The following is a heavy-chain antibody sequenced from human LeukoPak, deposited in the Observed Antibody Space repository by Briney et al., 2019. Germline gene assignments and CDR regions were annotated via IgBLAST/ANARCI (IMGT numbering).Heavy chain of an antibody. J-gene: IGHJ6*02. CDR1: GFPFSSYG. D-gene: IGHD3-22*01. CDR2: ISYDGSNK. Sequence: GGSLRLSCVASGFPFSSYGMHWVCQAPGKGLEWVAVISYDGSNKYYADSVKGRFTISRDNSKNTLYLQMNSLRAEDTAVYYCARDPWTYYYDSSGYSQPYYYYGMDVWGQGTTVTVSS. V-gene: IGHV3-30*19. CDR3: ARDPWTYYYDSSGYSQPYYYYGMDV.